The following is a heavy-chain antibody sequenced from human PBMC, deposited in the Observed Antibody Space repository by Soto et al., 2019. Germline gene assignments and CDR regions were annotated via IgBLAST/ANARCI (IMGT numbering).Heavy chain of an antibody. Sequence: SETLSLTCTVSGGSISSSSYHWGWIRQPPGKGLEWIGSIYYSGSTYYNPSLKSRVTISVDTSKNQFSLKLSSVTAADTAVYYCACIFSGGYGYGFYYYGMDVWGQGTTVTVSS. J-gene: IGHJ6*02. CDR3: ACIFSGGYGYGFYYYGMDV. CDR2: IYYSGST. V-gene: IGHV4-39*01. D-gene: IGHD5-18*01. CDR1: GGSISSSSYH.